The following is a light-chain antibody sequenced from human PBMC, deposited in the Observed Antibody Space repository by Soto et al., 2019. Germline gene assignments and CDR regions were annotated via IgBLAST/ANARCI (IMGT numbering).Light chain of an antibody. V-gene: IGKV3-20*01. J-gene: IGKJ3*01. CDR3: NQYGSSPFT. Sequence: EVVLTQSPDTLSLSPGERATLSCRASQSVSSNYLAWYQQKPGQAPRLLIYGASSRATGIPDRFSGSGSGTDFTLTIGRLEPEDFAVYFCNQYGSSPFTFGPGTKVDIK. CDR1: QSVSSNY. CDR2: GAS.